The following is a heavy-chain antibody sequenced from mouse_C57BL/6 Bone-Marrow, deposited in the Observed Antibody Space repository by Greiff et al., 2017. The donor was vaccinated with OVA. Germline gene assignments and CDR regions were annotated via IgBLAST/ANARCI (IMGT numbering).Heavy chain of an antibody. CDR3: ARDDGSWFAY. CDR2: INPGSGGT. V-gene: IGHV1-54*01. D-gene: IGHD2-3*01. J-gene: IGHJ3*01. Sequence: QVQLQQSGAELVRPGTSVKVSCKASGYAFTNYLIEWVKQRPGQGLEWIGVINPGSGGTNYNEKFKGKATLTADKSSSTAYMQLSSLTSEDSAVYFCARDDGSWFAYWGQGTLVTVSA. CDR1: GYAFTNYL.